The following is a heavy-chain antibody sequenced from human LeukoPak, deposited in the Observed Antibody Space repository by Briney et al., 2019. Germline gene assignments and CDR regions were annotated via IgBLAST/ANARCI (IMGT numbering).Heavy chain of an antibody. D-gene: IGHD5-24*01. CDR1: GFTFSNYG. CDR2: IRCDGSNK. V-gene: IGHV3-30*02. Sequence: GGSLRLSCAASGFTFSNYGMHWVRQAPGKGLEWVAFIRCDGSNKDYADSVKGRFTISRDNSKNTLYLQMNSLRAEDTAVYYCAKDGYNYSDYWGQGTLVTVSS. CDR3: AKDGYNYSDY. J-gene: IGHJ4*02.